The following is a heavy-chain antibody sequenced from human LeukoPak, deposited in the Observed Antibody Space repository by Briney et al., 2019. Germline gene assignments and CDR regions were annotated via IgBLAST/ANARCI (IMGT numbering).Heavy chain of an antibody. CDR2: IYHSGNT. D-gene: IGHD5-12*01. J-gene: IGHJ4*02. CDR3: ARHTWQWLPFDD. CDR1: GYSVSSGSY. Sequence: SETLSLTCTVSGYSVSSGSYWGWIRQPPGKGLQWIATIYHSGNTYYNPSLKSRVTISVDTSKNQFSLKLSSVTAADTAIYYCARHTWQWLPFDDWGQGTLVTVSS. V-gene: IGHV4-38-2*02.